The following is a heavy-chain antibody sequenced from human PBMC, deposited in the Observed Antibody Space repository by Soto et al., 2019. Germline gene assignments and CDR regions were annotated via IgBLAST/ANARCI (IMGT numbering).Heavy chain of an antibody. Sequence: PGGSLRLSCAASGFTFSSYSMNWVRQAPGKGLEWVSYISSSSSTIYYADSVKGRFTISRDNAKNSLYLQMNSLRAEDTAVYYCARDSAAAGPSDFDYWGQGTLVTVSS. J-gene: IGHJ4*02. D-gene: IGHD6-13*01. V-gene: IGHV3-48*01. CDR1: GFTFSSYS. CDR2: ISSSSSTI. CDR3: ARDSAAAGPSDFDY.